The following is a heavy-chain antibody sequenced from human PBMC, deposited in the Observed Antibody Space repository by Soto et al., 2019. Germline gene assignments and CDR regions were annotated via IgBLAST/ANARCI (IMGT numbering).Heavy chain of an antibody. CDR2: IYYSGST. Sequence: SETLSLTCTVCGGSISSYYWSWIRQPPGKGLEWIGYIYYSGSTNYNPSLKSRVTISVDTSKNQFSLKLSSVTAADTAVYYCARGFDDFWSGDYYYYGMDVWGQGTTVTVSS. V-gene: IGHV4-59*01. CDR1: GGSISSYY. J-gene: IGHJ6*02. CDR3: ARGFDDFWSGDYYYYGMDV. D-gene: IGHD3-3*01.